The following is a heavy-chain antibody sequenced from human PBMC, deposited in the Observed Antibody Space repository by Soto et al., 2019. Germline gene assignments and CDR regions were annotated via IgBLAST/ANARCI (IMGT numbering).Heavy chain of an antibody. D-gene: IGHD6-19*01. V-gene: IGHV3-23*01. CDR2: ISGSGGST. Sequence: EVQLLESGGGLVQPGGSLRLSCAASGFTFSSYAMSWVRQAPGKGLEWVSAISGSGGSTYYADSVKGRFTISRDNSKNTPYLQMNSLRAEDTAVYYCAKADSSGWYLMDYWGQGTLVTVSS. CDR3: AKADSSGWYLMDY. J-gene: IGHJ4*02. CDR1: GFTFSSYA.